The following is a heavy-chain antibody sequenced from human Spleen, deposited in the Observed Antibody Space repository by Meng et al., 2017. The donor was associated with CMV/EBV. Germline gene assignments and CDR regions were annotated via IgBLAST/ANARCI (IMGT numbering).Heavy chain of an antibody. D-gene: IGHD6-19*01. V-gene: IGHV3-74*01. J-gene: IGHJ5*01. CDR1: GFTFSRYW. CDR2: IANDGITT. Sequence: GGTLRLSCTASGFTFSRYWMNWIRQAPGKGLVWVSRIANDGITTNYADSVSGRSTISKNIAKNSPFLQMNRPGAEDTAVYYCTRGRNSGYRSGWFDSWGQGTLVTVSS. CDR3: TRGRNSGYRSGWFDS.